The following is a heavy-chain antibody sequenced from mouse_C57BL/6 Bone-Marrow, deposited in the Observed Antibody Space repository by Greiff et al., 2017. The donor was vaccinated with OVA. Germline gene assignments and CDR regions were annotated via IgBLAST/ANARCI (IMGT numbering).Heavy chain of an antibody. D-gene: IGHD1-1*01. J-gene: IGHJ4*01. Sequence: EVQRVESGGGLVKPGGSLKLSCAASGFTFSSYAMSWVRQTPGKRLEWVATISDGGSYTYYPDNVQGRFTITRNTANNNLYLEMSHLKSEDTAMYYCVRGGDYYGSRPQGYAMDYWGQGTSVTVSS. V-gene: IGHV5-4*01. CDR2: ISDGGSYT. CDR3: VRGGDYYGSRPQGYAMDY. CDR1: GFTFSSYA.